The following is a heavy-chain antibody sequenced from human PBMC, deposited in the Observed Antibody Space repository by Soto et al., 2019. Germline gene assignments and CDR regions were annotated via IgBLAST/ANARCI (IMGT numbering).Heavy chain of an antibody. V-gene: IGHV1-69*13. CDR3: ARDRSYYDSSGYYYEKVSFDY. D-gene: IGHD3-22*01. CDR1: GGTFSSYA. Sequence: GASVKVSCKASGGTFSSYAISWVRQAPGQGLEWMGGIIPTFGTANYAQKFQGRVTITADESTSTAYMELSSLRSEDTAVYYCARDRSYYDSSGYYYEKVSFDYWGQGTLVTVSS. CDR2: IIPTFGTA. J-gene: IGHJ4*02.